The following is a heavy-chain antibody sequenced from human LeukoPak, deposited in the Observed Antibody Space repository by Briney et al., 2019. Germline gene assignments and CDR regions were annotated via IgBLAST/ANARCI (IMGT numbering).Heavy chain of an antibody. D-gene: IGHD2-15*01. V-gene: IGHV1-2*02. J-gene: IGHJ3*02. Sequence: ASVRVSCKASGYTFTGYYMHWVRPAPGQGLEWMGWINPNSGGTNYAQKFQGRVTMTRNASISTAYMELSSLRSEDTAVYYCARVGGGSRDAFDIWGQGTMVTVSS. CDR1: GYTFTGYY. CDR2: INPNSGGT. CDR3: ARVGGGSRDAFDI.